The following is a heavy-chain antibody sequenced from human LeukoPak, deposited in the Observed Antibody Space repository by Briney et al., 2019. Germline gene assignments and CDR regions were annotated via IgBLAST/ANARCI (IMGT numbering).Heavy chain of an antibody. D-gene: IGHD6-19*01. CDR2: ITSSGDKT. V-gene: IGHV3-23*01. J-gene: IGHJ4*02. CDR3: AKDPNFSSGWYLADY. Sequence: GGSLRLSCAASGFPFSIFALSWVRQAPGKGLEWVSSITSSGDKTYNADSVKGRFTVSRDNSKKTVDLQMNSLRAEDTALYYCAKDPNFSSGWYLADYWGQGTLVTVSS. CDR1: GFPFSIFA.